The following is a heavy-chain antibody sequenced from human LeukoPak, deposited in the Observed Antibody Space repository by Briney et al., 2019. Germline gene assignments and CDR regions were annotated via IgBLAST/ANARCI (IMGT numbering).Heavy chain of an antibody. D-gene: IGHD6-19*01. CDR2: ISDSGSST. CDR1: GFTFSSYA. Sequence: PGGSLRLSCAASGFTFSSYAMSWVRQAPGKGMEWVSTISDSGSSTYYIDSVKGRFTFSRDNSKNTLHLQMNSLRAEDTALYYCTKDHGFYSSGWHPLFDHWGQGTLVTVSS. J-gene: IGHJ4*02. V-gene: IGHV3-23*01. CDR3: TKDHGFYSSGWHPLFDH.